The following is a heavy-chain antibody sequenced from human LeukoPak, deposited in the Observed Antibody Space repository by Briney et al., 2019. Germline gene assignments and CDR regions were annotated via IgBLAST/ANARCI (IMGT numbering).Heavy chain of an antibody. CDR3: AIGLLPFSSSSTLGY. D-gene: IGHD6-6*01. J-gene: IGHJ4*01. CDR2: VSHGGNT. CDR1: GGSFSGFY. Sequence: SETLCLTCAVYGGSFSGFYWSWIRQPPGKGLEWVGDVSHGGNTNYNPSLEGRVTISRDTSKNNFYLKISCLTAADTAVYYCAIGLLPFSSSSTLGYWGQGNLV. V-gene: IGHV4-34*01.